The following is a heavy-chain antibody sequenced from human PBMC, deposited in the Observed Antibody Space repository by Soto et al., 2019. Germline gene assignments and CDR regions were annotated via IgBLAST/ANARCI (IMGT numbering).Heavy chain of an antibody. V-gene: IGHV1-8*01. CDR2: MNPNSGNT. CDR1: GYTFTEND. Sequence: WASVKVSCKASGYTFTENDINWVRQATGQGLEWMGWMNPNSGNTGYAQKFQGRVTMTRDNSITTAYMELSRLRSEDTAVYFCVRAALDYYSADYFDNWGQGTLVTVSS. CDR3: VRAALDYYSADYFDN. J-gene: IGHJ4*02. D-gene: IGHD2-21*01.